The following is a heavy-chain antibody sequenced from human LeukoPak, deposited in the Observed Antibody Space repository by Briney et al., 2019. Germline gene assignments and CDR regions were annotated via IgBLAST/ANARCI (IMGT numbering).Heavy chain of an antibody. CDR1: GFTFSNAW. D-gene: IGHD3-9*01. V-gene: IGHV3-15*01. CDR3: TAYYDILTGYSH. CDR2: IKSKTDGGTT. J-gene: IGHJ4*02. Sequence: GGSLRLSCAASGFTFSNAWMSWVRQAPGKGLEWVGRIKSKTDGGTTDYAAPVKGRFTISRDDSKNTLYLQMNSLRTEDTAVYYCTAYYDILTGYSHWGQGTLVTVSS.